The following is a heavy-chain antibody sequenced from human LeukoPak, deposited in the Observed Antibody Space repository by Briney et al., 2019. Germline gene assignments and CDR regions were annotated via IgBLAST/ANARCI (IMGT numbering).Heavy chain of an antibody. J-gene: IGHJ2*01. CDR1: GGSISSGSYY. Sequence: SQTLSLTCTVSGGSISSGSYYWRWIRQTAGKGLEWIGRIYTSGSTNYNPSLKSRVTISVDTSKNQFSLKLSSVTAADTAVYYCARDSDSYWYFDLWGRGTLVTVSS. CDR3: ARDSDSYWYFDL. CDR2: IYTSGST. V-gene: IGHV4-61*02. D-gene: IGHD3-22*01.